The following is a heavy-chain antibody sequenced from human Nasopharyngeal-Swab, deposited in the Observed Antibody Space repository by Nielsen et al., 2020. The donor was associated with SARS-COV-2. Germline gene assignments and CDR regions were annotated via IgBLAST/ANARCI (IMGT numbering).Heavy chain of an antibody. Sequence: ASVKVSCKASFYTFTNYGISWVRQAPGEGLEWMGWSSVYNGNTNYGQRVQGRVTMTTDTSTNTAYMELRSLRSDDTAVYYCARVTWQLVGYYYYYGMDVWGQGTTVTVSS. J-gene: IGHJ6*02. D-gene: IGHD1-26*01. CDR1: FYTFTNYG. CDR2: SSVYNGNT. V-gene: IGHV1-18*01. CDR3: ARVTWQLVGYYYYYGMDV.